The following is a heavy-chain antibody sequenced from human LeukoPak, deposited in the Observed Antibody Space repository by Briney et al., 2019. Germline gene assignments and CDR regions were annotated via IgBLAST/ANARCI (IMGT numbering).Heavy chain of an antibody. CDR1: GYTFTGYY. CDR2: INPNSGGT. D-gene: IGHD2-2*02. Sequence: ASVKVSCKASGYTFTGYYMHWVRQAPGQGLEWMGWINPNSGGTNYAQKFQGRVTMTRDTSISTAYMELSRLRSDDTAVYYCASDLKVVPAAIMGGPYYYYMDVWGKGPTVTVSS. CDR3: ASDLKVVPAAIMGGPYYYYMDV. J-gene: IGHJ6*03. V-gene: IGHV1-2*02.